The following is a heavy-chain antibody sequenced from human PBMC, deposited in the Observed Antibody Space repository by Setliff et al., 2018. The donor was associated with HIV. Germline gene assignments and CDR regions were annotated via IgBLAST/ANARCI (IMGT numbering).Heavy chain of an antibody. CDR3: ARTAYYRDSSGYYSVAFDM. D-gene: IGHD3-22*01. CDR1: GFTFVNHD. V-gene: IGHV3-13*01. Sequence: GGSLRLSCAASGFTFVNHDIEWVRQAPGKGLEWVSHIGTAGDTYYLDSVKGRFTIAREDARNSGYLQMNSLRDDDTAVYFCARTAYYRDSSGYYSVAFDMWGPGTMVTVSS. CDR2: IGTAGDT. J-gene: IGHJ3*02.